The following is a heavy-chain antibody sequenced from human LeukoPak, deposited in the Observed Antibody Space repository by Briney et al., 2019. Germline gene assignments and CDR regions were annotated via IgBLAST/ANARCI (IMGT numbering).Heavy chain of an antibody. D-gene: IGHD5-24*01. CDR1: GFTFSSYA. CDR3: ASDPRDGGQNV. CDR2: ISYDGTYK. Sequence: GGSLRLSCAASGFTFSSYAIHWVRQAPGQGLEWVAVISYDGTYKYYADSVKGRFTISRDNSKNTLYLQMNSLKPEDTAVYFCASDPRDGGQNVWGKGTTVTVSS. J-gene: IGHJ6*04. V-gene: IGHV3-30*04.